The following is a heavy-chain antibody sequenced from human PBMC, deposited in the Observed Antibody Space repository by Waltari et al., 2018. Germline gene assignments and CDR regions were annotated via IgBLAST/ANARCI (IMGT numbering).Heavy chain of an antibody. Sequence: EVQLVESGGGLVQPGGSLRLSCAASGFTFSSCWMSWVRQAPGKGLEWVANIRADGNGKYYVGSVKGRFTISRDNAKNSLYLQMNSLRGDDTAVYYCARDLRYCTTTSCRDYWGQGTLVTVSS. V-gene: IGHV3-7*01. CDR1: GFTFSSCW. CDR2: IRADGNGK. D-gene: IGHD2-2*01. J-gene: IGHJ4*02. CDR3: ARDLRYCTTTSCRDY.